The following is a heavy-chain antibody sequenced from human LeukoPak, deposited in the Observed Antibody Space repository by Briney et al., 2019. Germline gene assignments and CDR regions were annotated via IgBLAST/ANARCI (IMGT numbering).Heavy chain of an antibody. Sequence: GGSLRLSCAASGFTFTTYRMSWVRQAPGKGLEWVANIQQDGTEKYYVDSVKGRFTISRDNAKNSLYLQMNSLRVEDTAVYYCAKVAKYYYGSETYYFFEHWGQGTPVTASS. V-gene: IGHV3-7*01. CDR3: AKVAKYYYGSETYYFFEH. CDR2: IQQDGTEK. J-gene: IGHJ4*02. CDR1: GFTFTTYR. D-gene: IGHD3-10*01.